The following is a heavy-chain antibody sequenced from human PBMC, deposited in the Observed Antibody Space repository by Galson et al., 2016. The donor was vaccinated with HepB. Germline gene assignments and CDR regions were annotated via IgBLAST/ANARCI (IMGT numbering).Heavy chain of an antibody. D-gene: IGHD2-8*02. CDR1: GHSFTNHW. V-gene: IGHV5-51*01. CDR2: IYPGDSDT. Sequence: QSGAEVKKAGESLKISCKGSGHSFTNHWIGWVRQRPGQGLERMGIIYPGDSDTRHSPSLQGQVTISADKSISTAFLQWSSLKASDTAMYYCARLNCAGGTCYLDYWGQGTLVTVSS. J-gene: IGHJ4*02. CDR3: ARLNCAGGTCYLDY.